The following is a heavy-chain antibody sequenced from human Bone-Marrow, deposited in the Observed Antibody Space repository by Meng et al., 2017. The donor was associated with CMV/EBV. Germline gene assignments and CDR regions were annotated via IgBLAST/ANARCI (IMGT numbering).Heavy chain of an antibody. Sequence: GGSLRLSCVASGFTFNYYSMHWIRQAPGKGLEWVAVVSFDESNNYYADSVKGRFTISRDNSKNTLYLQVGSLRAGDTAVYYCARGLLTGPTTGIYYWGQGTLVTVSS. V-gene: IGHV3-30*04. CDR1: GFTFNYYS. D-gene: IGHD1-26*01. J-gene: IGHJ4*02. CDR2: VSFDESNN. CDR3: ARGLLTGPTTGIYY.